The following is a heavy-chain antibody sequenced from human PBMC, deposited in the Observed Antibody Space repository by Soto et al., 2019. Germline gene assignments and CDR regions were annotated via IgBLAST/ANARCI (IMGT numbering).Heavy chain of an antibody. CDR2: IKYNGHT. Sequence: QLQVQESGPGLVKASETLSLTCSVSGGSISSDTYYWVWVRQPPGKGLEWIGSIKYNGHTYYNASLKRRVAMSVDTSKNQFSLRLTSVTAADTAVYSCARQRAWYGEWAFDIWGQGTRVTVSS. CDR3: ARQRAWYGEWAFDI. D-gene: IGHD3-10*01. V-gene: IGHV4-39*01. CDR1: GGSISSDTYY. J-gene: IGHJ3*02.